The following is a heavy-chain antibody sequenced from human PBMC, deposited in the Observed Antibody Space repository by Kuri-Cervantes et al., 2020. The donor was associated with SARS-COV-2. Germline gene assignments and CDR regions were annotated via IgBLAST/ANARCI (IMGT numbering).Heavy chain of an antibody. V-gene: IGHV3-30*18. CDR1: GFSFSSFP. CDR3: AKMGDNHSKGDYGNEV. J-gene: IGHJ6*02. CDR2: ISTDGNNR. Sequence: GESLKISCEASGFSFSSFPMHWVRHAPGKGLEWVALISTDGNNRYYVDFLKGRFTISRDNSKNTLHLDMNSLRPEDTGVYYCAKMGDNHSKGDYGNEVWGQGSTVTVSS. D-gene: IGHD3-16*01.